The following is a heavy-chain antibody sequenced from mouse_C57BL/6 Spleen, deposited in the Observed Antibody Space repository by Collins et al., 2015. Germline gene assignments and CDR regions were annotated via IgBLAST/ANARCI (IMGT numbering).Heavy chain of an antibody. Sequence: QVQLQQPGAELVKPGASVKLSCKAFGYSFTSYWMQWVKQRPGQGLEWIGEINPSNGRTNYNEKFKTKATLTVDKSSSTAYMQFISLTSEDSAVYYCARGDGKRGFAYWGQGALVTVSA. V-gene: IGHV1S81*02. CDR1: GYSFTSYW. CDR3: ARGDGKRGFAY. CDR2: INPSNGRT. J-gene: IGHJ3*01. D-gene: IGHD2-1*01.